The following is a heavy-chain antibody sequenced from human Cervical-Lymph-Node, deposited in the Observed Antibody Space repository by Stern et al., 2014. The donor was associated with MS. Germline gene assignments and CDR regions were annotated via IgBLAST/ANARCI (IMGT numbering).Heavy chain of an antibody. Sequence: QVQLVQSGSELKKPGASVKISCKAFGYIFSSHSMNWVRQAPGQGLEWMGWINTNTGNPTYAQGFTGRFVFSLDTSGSTAYLQISSLKAEDTAVYYCARYSPTVITDFDYWGQGTLVTVSS. CDR3: ARYSPTVITDFDY. J-gene: IGHJ4*02. CDR2: INTNTGNP. CDR1: GYIFSSHS. D-gene: IGHD4-17*01. V-gene: IGHV7-4-1*02.